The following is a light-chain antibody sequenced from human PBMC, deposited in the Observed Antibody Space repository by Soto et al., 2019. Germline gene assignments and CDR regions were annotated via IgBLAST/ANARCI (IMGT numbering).Light chain of an antibody. Sequence: IWMTQSPSLLSASTGDRVTISCRMSQSISSHLNWYQQKPGKAPKLLIFAASTLQSGVPSRFSGSGSGTDFTLTISSLHPEDFAAYYCQQSYGTSRSFGQGTRLEVK. CDR2: AAS. V-gene: IGKV1-39*01. CDR3: QQSYGTSRS. J-gene: IGKJ2*03. CDR1: QSISSH.